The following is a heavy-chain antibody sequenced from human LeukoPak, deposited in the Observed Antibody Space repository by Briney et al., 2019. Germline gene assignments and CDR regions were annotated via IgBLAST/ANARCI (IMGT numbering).Heavy chain of an antibody. J-gene: IGHJ4*02. CDR1: GYSISSGYY. D-gene: IGHD2-2*01. CDR2: IYHSGST. V-gene: IGHV4-38-2*02. Sequence: SETLSLTCTVSGYSISSGYYWGWIRQSPGKGLEWIGSIYHSGSTYYNPSLKSRVTISVDTSKSQFSLKLSSVTAADTAVYYCARAGNIVVVPAPYYYFDYWGQGTLVTVSS. CDR3: ARAGNIVVVPAPYYYFDY.